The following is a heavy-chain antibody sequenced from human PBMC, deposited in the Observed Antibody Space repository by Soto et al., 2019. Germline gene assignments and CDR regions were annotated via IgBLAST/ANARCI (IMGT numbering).Heavy chain of an antibody. J-gene: IGHJ6*02. CDR2: IIPIFGTA. CDR3: AREVYQLLSNYYYYGMDV. Sequence: SVKVSCKASGGTFSSYAISWVRQAPGQGLEWMGGIIPIFGTANYAQKFQGRVTITADESTSTAYMELSSLRSEDTAVYYCAREVYQLLSNYYYYGMDVWGQGTTVTVPS. D-gene: IGHD2-2*01. V-gene: IGHV1-69*13. CDR1: GGTFSSYA.